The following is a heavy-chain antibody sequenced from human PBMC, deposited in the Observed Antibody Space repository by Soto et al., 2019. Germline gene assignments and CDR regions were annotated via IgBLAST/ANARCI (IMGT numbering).Heavy chain of an antibody. Sequence: GGSLRLSCAASGFTFSSYAMSWVRQAPGKGLEWVSAISGSGGSTYYADSVKGRFTISRDNSKNTLYLQMNSLRAEDTAVYYCAKDGVSSFWARAFTLYYFDYWGQGTLVTVSS. V-gene: IGHV3-23*01. CDR2: ISGSGGST. J-gene: IGHJ4*02. D-gene: IGHD3-3*01. CDR3: AKDGVSSFWARAFTLYYFDY. CDR1: GFTFSSYA.